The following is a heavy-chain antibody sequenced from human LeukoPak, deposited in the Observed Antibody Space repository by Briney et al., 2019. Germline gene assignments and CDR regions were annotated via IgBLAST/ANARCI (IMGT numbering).Heavy chain of an antibody. J-gene: IGHJ6*03. CDR2: IYYSGST. D-gene: IGHD2-15*01. CDR3: ARMRGGGIGYSNYMDV. V-gene: IGHV4-39*07. Sequence: SETLSLTCTVSGGSISSSSYYWGWIRQPPGKGLEWIGSIYYSGSTYYNPSLKSRVTMSVDTSKNQFSLKLTSVTAADAAVYYCARMRGGGIGYSNYMDVWGKGTTVIVSS. CDR1: GGSISSSSYY.